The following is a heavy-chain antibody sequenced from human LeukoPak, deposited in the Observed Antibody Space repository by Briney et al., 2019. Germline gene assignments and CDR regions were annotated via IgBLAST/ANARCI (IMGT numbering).Heavy chain of an antibody. V-gene: IGHV1-24*01. CDR3: ATGFPYYYGSGSYSSGWFDP. CDR1: GYTLTELS. CDR2: FDPADGAR. D-gene: IGHD3-10*01. Sequence: GASVKVSCKVSGYTLTELSMYWVRLTPGKGLEWMGGFDPADGARIYSQKFQGRVTVAEDTSTDTAYMELSSLRSEDTAVYYCATGFPYYYGSGSYSSGWFDPWGQGTLVTVSS. J-gene: IGHJ5*02.